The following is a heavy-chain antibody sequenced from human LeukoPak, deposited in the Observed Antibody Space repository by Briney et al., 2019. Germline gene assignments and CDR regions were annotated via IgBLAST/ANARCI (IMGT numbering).Heavy chain of an antibody. J-gene: IGHJ3*02. D-gene: IGHD1-7*01. V-gene: IGHV4-30-2*01. Sequence: PSETLSLTCTVSGGSISSGGYYWSWIRQPPGKGLEWIGYIYHSGSTYYNPSLKSRVTISVDRSKNQFSLKLSSVTAADTAVYYCARDGKTDWNYGGSSDYNDAFDIWGQGTMVTVSS. CDR3: ARDGKTDWNYGGSSDYNDAFDI. CDR1: GGSISSGGYY. CDR2: IYHSGST.